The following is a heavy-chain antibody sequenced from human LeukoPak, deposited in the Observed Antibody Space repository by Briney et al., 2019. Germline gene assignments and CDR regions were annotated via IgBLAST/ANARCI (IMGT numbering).Heavy chain of an antibody. CDR2: ISASGGST. CDR1: GFTYSSYA. CDR3: AKEYPEFDY. Sequence: TGRSLRLSCQAHGFTYSSYAITWVPKAPGKGLEWFSAISASGGSTYYADSVKGRFTISRDNSKNTLYLQMNSPRAEDTPVYYCAKEYPEFDYWGQGTLVTVSS. D-gene: IGHD2-2*02. J-gene: IGHJ4*02. V-gene: IGHV3-23*01.